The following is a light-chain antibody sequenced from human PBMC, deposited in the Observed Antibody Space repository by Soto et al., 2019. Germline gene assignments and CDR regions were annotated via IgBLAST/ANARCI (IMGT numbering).Light chain of an antibody. CDR3: QQRSNWPPVLT. CDR2: DAS. Sequence: EIVLTQSPATLSLSPGKRATLSCRASQSVSSYLAWYQQKPGQAPRLLIYDASNRATGIPARFSGSGSGTDFTLTISSLEPEDFAVYYCQQRSNWPPVLTFGGGTKVEIK. V-gene: IGKV3-11*01. CDR1: QSVSSY. J-gene: IGKJ4*01.